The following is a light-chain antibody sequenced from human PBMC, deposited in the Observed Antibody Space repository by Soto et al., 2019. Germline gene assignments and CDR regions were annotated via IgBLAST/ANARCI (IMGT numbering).Light chain of an antibody. CDR3: CSYVGSYTWV. J-gene: IGLJ3*02. CDR2: EGN. CDR1: SSDVGTYNL. V-gene: IGLV2-23*01. Sequence: QSALTQPASVSGSPGQSITISCTETSSDVGTYNLVSWYQQHPGKAPKLIIYEGNKRPSGVSNRFSGSKSGNTASLTISGLQAEDESDYYCCSYVGSYTWVFGGGTKLTVL.